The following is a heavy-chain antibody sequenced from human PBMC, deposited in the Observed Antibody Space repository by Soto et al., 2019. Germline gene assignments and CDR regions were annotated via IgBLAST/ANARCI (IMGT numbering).Heavy chain of an antibody. CDR3: AIGVQDYYDILTGYFPYYYYYGMDV. V-gene: IGHV4-34*01. CDR1: GGSFSGYY. D-gene: IGHD3-9*01. J-gene: IGHJ6*02. CDR2: INHSGST. Sequence: SETLSLTCAVYGGSFSGYYWSWIRQPPGKGLEWIGEINHSGSTNYNPSLKSRVTISVDTSKNQFSLKLSSVTAADTAVYYCAIGVQDYYDILTGYFPYYYYYGMDVWGQGTTVT.